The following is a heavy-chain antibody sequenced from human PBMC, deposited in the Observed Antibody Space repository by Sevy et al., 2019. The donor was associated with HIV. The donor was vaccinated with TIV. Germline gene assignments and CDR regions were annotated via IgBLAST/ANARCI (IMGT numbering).Heavy chain of an antibody. Sequence: GESLKISCKGSGYSFTSYWIGWVRQMPGKGLEWMGIIYPGDSDTRYSPSFQGQVTIPADKSISTAYLKWSSLKASDTAMYYCARRATGRGYYYYYMDVWGKGTTVTVSS. CDR1: GYSFTSYW. V-gene: IGHV5-51*01. D-gene: IGHD1-26*01. CDR2: IYPGDSDT. CDR3: ARRATGRGYYYYYMDV. J-gene: IGHJ6*03.